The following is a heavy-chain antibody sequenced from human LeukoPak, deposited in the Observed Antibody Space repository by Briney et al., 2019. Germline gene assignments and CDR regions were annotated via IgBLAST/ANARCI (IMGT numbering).Heavy chain of an antibody. Sequence: SVKVSCKASGGTFSSYAISWVRQAPGQGLEWMGGIIPIFGTANYAQKFQGRVTITADESTSTAYMELSSLRSEDTAVYYCARDIVVVVAAPHYYYYGMDVWGQGTTVTVSS. J-gene: IGHJ6*02. CDR1: GGTFSSYA. CDR2: IIPIFGTA. CDR3: ARDIVVVVAAPHYYYYGMDV. D-gene: IGHD2-15*01. V-gene: IGHV1-69*13.